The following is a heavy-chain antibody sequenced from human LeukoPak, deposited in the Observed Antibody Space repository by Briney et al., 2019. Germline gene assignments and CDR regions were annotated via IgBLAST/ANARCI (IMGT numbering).Heavy chain of an antibody. D-gene: IGHD5-18*01. CDR1: GGTFSSYA. Sequence: GASVKVSCKASGGTFSSYAISWVRQAPGQGLEWMGGIIPIFGTANYAQKFQGRVTITADESTSTAYMELSSLRSEDTAVYYCARERGYSYGIDYWGQGTLVTVSS. V-gene: IGHV1-69*13. CDR2: IIPIFGTA. J-gene: IGHJ4*02. CDR3: ARERGYSYGIDY.